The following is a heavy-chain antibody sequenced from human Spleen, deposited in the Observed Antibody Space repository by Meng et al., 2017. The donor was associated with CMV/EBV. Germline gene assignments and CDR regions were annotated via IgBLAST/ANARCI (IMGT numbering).Heavy chain of an antibody. CDR2: VNPSGGCT. J-gene: IGHJ4*02. V-gene: IGHV1-46*01. CDR3: AGAIYKYPFGH. D-gene: IGHD3-10*01. CDR1: CYTFTTYC. Sequence: SCTSSCYTFTTYCLHWLRQAPGRGLESIGIVNPSGGCTNYAQKFQGMVTMDRDTSTSTVYMELSSVRTEDTAVYYCAGAIYKYPFGHWGQGTLVTVSS.